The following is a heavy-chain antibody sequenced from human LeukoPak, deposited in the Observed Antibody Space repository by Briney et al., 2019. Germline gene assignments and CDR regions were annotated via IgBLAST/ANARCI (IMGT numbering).Heavy chain of an antibody. CDR3: AKDISGLPEYFQH. D-gene: IGHD3-10*01. CDR1: GFTFSSYS. CDR2: ISASGGTI. V-gene: IGHV3-23*01. J-gene: IGHJ1*01. Sequence: PGGSLRLSCAASGFTFSSYSINWARQAPGRGLEWVSGISASGGTIYYADSVKGRFTISRDSSKSTLHLQMNTLRAEDTAVYYCAKDISGLPEYFQHWGQGTLVIVSS.